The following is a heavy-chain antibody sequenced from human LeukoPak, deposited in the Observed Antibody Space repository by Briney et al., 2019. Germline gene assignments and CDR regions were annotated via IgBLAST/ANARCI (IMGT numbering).Heavy chain of an antibody. CDR3: STDNFDY. J-gene: IGHJ4*01. CDR2: IKSKTDAGTT. V-gene: IGHV3-15*01. Sequence: WGSLRLSCAASGFTFSNAWMSWVRQAPGKGLEWVGRIKSKTDAGTTDYAAPVKDRFSISRDDSKNTLYLQMNSLKTEDTAVYYCSTDNFDYWGQGSLVTVSS. CDR1: GFTFSNAW.